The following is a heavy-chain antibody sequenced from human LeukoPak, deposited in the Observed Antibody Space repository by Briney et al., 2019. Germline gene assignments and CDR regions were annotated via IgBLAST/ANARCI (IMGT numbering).Heavy chain of an antibody. CDR1: GGSFSGSY. V-gene: IGHV4-34*01. Sequence: PSETLSLTCAVSGGSFSGSYWSWVRQPPGKGLEWIGEINQSGTTNYNPSLNSRVTISVDTSENQFSLNLNSVTAADTAVYYCARQKPSTFRQYGRGRPFDYWAREPWSPSPQ. CDR3: ARQKPSTFRQYGRGRPFDY. J-gene: IGHJ4*02. D-gene: IGHD4-11*01. CDR2: INQSGTT.